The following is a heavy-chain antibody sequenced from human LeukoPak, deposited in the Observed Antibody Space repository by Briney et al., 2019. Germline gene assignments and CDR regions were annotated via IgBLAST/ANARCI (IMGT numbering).Heavy chain of an antibody. D-gene: IGHD1-1*01. V-gene: IGHV1-2*02. J-gene: IGHJ6*03. Sequence: ASVKVSCKASGYTFTGYYMHWVRQAPGQGLEWMGWINPNSGGTNYAQKFQGRVTMTRDTSISTAYMELSRLRSDDTAMYYCARARYLDYFYYYIDVWGKGTTVTV. CDR3: ARARYLDYFYYYIDV. CDR2: INPNSGGT. CDR1: GYTFTGYY.